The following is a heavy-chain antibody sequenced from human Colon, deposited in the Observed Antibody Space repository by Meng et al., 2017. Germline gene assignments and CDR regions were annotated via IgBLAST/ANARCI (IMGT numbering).Heavy chain of an antibody. Sequence: GQLQDAGPGLVSPSATLSLICSVCGGSVSSAGYQWSWIRQPPGKGLEWIGYASTNYNPSLKSRVTISVDTSKNQFSLRLTSVTAADTAAYYCARDHMGSLDYWGQGILVTVSS. D-gene: IGHD1-26*01. CDR1: GGSVSSAGYQ. V-gene: IGHV4-61*08. J-gene: IGHJ4*02. CDR2: AST. CDR3: ARDHMGSLDY.